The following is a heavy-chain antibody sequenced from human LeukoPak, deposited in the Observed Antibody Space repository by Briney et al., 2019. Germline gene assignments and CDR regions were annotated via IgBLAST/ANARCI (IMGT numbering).Heavy chain of an antibody. Sequence: GGSLRLSCAASGFTFTSYSMNWVRQAPGKGLVWVSRIASDGSSTTYADSVKGRFSISRDNAKNTLYLQMNSLRVEDTAVYYCARGRPHGNDYWGQGTLVTVSS. V-gene: IGHV3-74*01. D-gene: IGHD4-23*01. CDR2: IASDGSST. J-gene: IGHJ4*02. CDR1: GFTFTSYS. CDR3: ARGRPHGNDY.